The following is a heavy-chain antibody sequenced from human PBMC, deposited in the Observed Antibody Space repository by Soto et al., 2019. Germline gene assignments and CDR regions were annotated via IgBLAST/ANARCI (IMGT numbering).Heavy chain of an antibody. CDR1: GYTFTSYG. CDR3: VRAASSGYRGWWDP. Sequence: QVQMVQSGNEVKKPGASVMVSCKTSGYTFTSYGVSWVRQAPGQGLEWIGLISPYNGDTLYARKFQGRVTVTADRATDTVYMELRSLTSDDTAVYYCVRAASSGYRGWWDPWGQGTLVTVSS. D-gene: IGHD6-25*01. CDR2: ISPYNGDT. V-gene: IGHV1-18*01. J-gene: IGHJ5*02.